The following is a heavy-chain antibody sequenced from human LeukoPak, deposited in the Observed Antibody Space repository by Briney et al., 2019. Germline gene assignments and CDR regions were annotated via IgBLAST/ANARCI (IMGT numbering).Heavy chain of an antibody. Sequence: ALVKVSSKASGYTFTSYYMHWVRQAPGQGLEWMGIINPSGGSTSYAQKFQGRVTMTRDTSTSTVYMELSSLRSEDTAVYYCAREVDDYGDFKRGFDYWGQGTLVTVSS. J-gene: IGHJ4*02. CDR3: AREVDDYGDFKRGFDY. D-gene: IGHD4-17*01. CDR1: GYTFTSYY. V-gene: IGHV1-46*01. CDR2: INPSGGST.